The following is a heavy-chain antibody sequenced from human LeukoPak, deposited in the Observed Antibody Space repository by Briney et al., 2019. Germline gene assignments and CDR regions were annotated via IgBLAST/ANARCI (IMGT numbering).Heavy chain of an antibody. Sequence: GGSLRLSCTTSGFTFTNYGINWVRQAPGKGLEWVAAIWYDGSKTSYTDSVKGRFTVSRDNSKNTLYLQMNSLRAEDTAVYYCAKDGEYYYDSSGYCFDYWGQGTLVTVS. D-gene: IGHD3-22*01. CDR3: AKDGEYYYDSSGYCFDY. CDR1: GFTFTNYG. V-gene: IGHV3-33*06. CDR2: IWYDGSKT. J-gene: IGHJ4*02.